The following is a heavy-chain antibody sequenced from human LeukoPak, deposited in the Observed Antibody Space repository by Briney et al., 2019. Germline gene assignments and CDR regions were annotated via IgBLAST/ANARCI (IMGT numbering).Heavy chain of an antibody. CDR1: GFTVSSYE. Sequence: GGSLRLSCAASGFTVSSYEMNWVRQAPGKGLEWVSYISSSGSVKFYADSVKGRFTISRGNAKNSLHLQMNSLRAEDTAVYYCARDWLRLGYWGQGTLVTVSS. J-gene: IGHJ4*02. CDR2: ISSSGSVK. D-gene: IGHD5-12*01. V-gene: IGHV3-48*03. CDR3: ARDWLRLGY.